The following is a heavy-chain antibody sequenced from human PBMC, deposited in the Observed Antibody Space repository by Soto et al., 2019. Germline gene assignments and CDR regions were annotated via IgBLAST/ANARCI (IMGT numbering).Heavy chain of an antibody. J-gene: IGHJ4*02. D-gene: IGHD2-8*02. Sequence: QKQLQESGPGLVKPSETLSLSCTVSGGSISSGSYYWGWIRQPPGKGLEWIATMHYSGVSFYNPSLKSRVTMSVDTSKNQFSLKFTSVTAADTAVYYCARRTGGAPFDSWGQGTLVTVSS. CDR3: ARRTGGAPFDS. CDR2: MHYSGVS. CDR1: GGSISSGSYY. V-gene: IGHV4-39*01.